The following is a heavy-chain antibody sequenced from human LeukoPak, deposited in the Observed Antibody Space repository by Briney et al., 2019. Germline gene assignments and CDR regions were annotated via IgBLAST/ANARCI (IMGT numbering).Heavy chain of an antibody. CDR2: FDPEDGET. V-gene: IGHV1-24*01. D-gene: IGHD6-13*01. CDR1: GYTLTELS. J-gene: IGHJ3*02. CDR3: ARVANIAAAGTI. Sequence: ASVKVSCKVSGYTLTELSMHWVRQAPGKGLEWMGGFDPEDGETIYAQKFQGRVTMTRDTSISTAYMELSRLRSDDTAVYYCARVANIAAAGTIWGQGTMVTVSS.